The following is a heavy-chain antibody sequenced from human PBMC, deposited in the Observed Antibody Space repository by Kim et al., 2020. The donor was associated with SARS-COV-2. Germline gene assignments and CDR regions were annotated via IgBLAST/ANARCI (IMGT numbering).Heavy chain of an antibody. Sequence: ASVKVSCKSSGYTFTAHGISWVRQAPGQGLEWMAWISTYNGNTNYAQKFQGRVTLTTDTSTSTAYMDLRSLTSDDAAVYYCARDRWELLRYGIFDYWGQGTLVTVSS. CDR2: ISTYNGNT. CDR3: ARDRWELLRYGIFDY. V-gene: IGHV1-18*01. D-gene: IGHD1-26*01. CDR1: GYTFTAHG. J-gene: IGHJ4*02.